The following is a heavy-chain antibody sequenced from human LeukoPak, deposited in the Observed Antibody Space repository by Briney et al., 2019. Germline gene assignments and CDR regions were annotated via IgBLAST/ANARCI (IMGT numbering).Heavy chain of an antibody. D-gene: IGHD6-13*01. CDR1: GGSISSYY. V-gene: IGHV4-59*01. Sequence: SETLSLTCTGSGGSISSYYWSWIRQPPGKGLEWIGYIYYSGSTNYNPSLKSRVTISVDTSKHQFSLKLSSVTAADTAVYYCARGNWYSSSWYVDYWGQGTLVTVSS. CDR2: IYYSGST. CDR3: ARGNWYSSSWYVDY. J-gene: IGHJ4*02.